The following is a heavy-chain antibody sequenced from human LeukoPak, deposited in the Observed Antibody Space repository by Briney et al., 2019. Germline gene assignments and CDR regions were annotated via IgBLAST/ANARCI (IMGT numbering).Heavy chain of an antibody. CDR3: AKGKDSVAGATNDY. J-gene: IGHJ4*02. D-gene: IGHD6-19*01. Sequence: PVGSLRLSCAVSGFTFSSYSMSWVRQAPGKGLEWVSSISSSGTYKYYADSVKGRFTISRDNAKNSLYLQMNSLRAEDTAVYYCAKGKDSVAGATNDYWGQGTLVTVSS. CDR2: ISSSGTYK. CDR1: GFTFSSYS. V-gene: IGHV3-21*01.